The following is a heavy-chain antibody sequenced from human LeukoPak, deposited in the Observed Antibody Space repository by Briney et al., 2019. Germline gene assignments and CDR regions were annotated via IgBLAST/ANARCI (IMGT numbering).Heavy chain of an antibody. V-gene: IGHV1-8*01. CDR3: TRGSSGRRDN. Sequence: EASVKVSCTASGYTFTSCDINWVRQAPGQGLEWMGWMNPNSGNTGYGQSFQGRITMTRDISIGTAYMELSNLTSEDTAIYYCTRGSSGRRDNWGQGTLVTVSA. CDR1: GYTFTSCD. J-gene: IGHJ4*02. D-gene: IGHD6-19*01. CDR2: MNPNSGNT.